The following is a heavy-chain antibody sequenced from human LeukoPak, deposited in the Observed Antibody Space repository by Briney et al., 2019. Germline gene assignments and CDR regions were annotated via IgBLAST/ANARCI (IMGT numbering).Heavy chain of an antibody. CDR1: GYTFSDYY. D-gene: IGHD6-6*01. CDR2: MNPNSGNT. J-gene: IGHJ3*02. Sequence: ASVKVSCKASGYTFSDYYMHWVRQAPGQGLEWMGWMNPNSGNTGYAQKFQGRVTITRNTSISTAYMELSSLRSEDTAVYYCARGSIAARRSFDIWGQGTMVTVSS. CDR3: ARGSIAARRSFDI. V-gene: IGHV1-8*03.